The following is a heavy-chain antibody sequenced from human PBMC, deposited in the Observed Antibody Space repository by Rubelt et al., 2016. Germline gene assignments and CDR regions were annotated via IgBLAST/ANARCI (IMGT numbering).Heavy chain of an antibody. CDR3: ARGHYGRDY. D-gene: IGHD3-16*01. CDR1: GFTFNQNW. J-gene: IGHJ4*02. Sequence: EVQLVDSGGAVVQPGGSLRLSCAASGFTFNQNWMSWVRQAPGKGMECVADIKSDGSEKYYVDSVKGRFTISRDDPKNSVDLQMDGLGAEDTAVYYCARGHYGRDYWGQGTLVTVSS. CDR2: IKSDGSEK. V-gene: IGHV3-7*04.